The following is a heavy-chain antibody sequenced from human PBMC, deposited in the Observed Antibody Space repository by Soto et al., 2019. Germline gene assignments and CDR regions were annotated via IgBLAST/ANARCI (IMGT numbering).Heavy chain of an antibody. CDR3: ARDMPRPYYDILTGYSETLDGMDV. D-gene: IGHD3-9*01. Sequence: SETLSLTCTVSGGSISSYYWSWIRQPPGKGLEWIGYIYYSGSTNYNPSLKSRVTISVDTSKNQFSLKLSSVTAADTAVYYCARDMPRPYYDILTGYSETLDGMDVWGQGTTVTVSS. CDR2: IYYSGST. CDR1: GGSISSYY. J-gene: IGHJ6*02. V-gene: IGHV4-59*01.